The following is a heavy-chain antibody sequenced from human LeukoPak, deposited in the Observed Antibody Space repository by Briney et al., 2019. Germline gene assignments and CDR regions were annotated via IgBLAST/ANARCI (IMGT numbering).Heavy chain of an antibody. Sequence: ASVKVSCKASGYTFTSYYMHWVRQAPGQGLEWMGIINPSGGSTSYAQKFQGRVTMTRDTSTSTDYMELSSLRSEDTAVYYCARDRGGDYGRGRYYYYYYMDVWGKGTTVTVSS. CDR1: GYTFTSYY. CDR3: ARDRGGDYGRGRYYYYYYMDV. D-gene: IGHD4-17*01. J-gene: IGHJ6*03. V-gene: IGHV1-46*01. CDR2: INPSGGST.